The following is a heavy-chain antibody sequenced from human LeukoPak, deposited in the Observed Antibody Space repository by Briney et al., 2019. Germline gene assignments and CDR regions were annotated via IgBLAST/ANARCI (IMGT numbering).Heavy chain of an antibody. CDR1: GGSIRSYY. CDR3: AREYGPGEVYFDD. Sequence: SETLSLTCIVSGGSIRSYYWSWIRQPAGQGLEWIGRIYSSGTTNSSASLKSRVTMSVDTSKKQFSLILSSVTAADRAVYYCAREYGPGEVYFDDWGQGILVTVSS. J-gene: IGHJ4*02. V-gene: IGHV4-4*07. D-gene: IGHD1-26*01. CDR2: IYSSGTT.